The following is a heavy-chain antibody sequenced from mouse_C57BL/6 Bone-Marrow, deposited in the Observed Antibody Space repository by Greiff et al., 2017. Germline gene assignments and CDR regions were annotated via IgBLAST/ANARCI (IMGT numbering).Heavy chain of an antibody. J-gene: IGHJ3*01. Sequence: ESGPGILQPSQTLSLTCSFSGFSLSTFGMGVGWIRQPSGKGLVSLAHIWWDDDKYYNPAMNSLLTISKDTSNNQVFLKSAKVDTADTATYDRARYGNCAFAYWGQGTLVTVSA. CDR3: ARYGNCAFAY. CDR1: GFSLSTFGMG. D-gene: IGHD2-1*01. CDR2: IWWDDDK. V-gene: IGHV8-8*01.